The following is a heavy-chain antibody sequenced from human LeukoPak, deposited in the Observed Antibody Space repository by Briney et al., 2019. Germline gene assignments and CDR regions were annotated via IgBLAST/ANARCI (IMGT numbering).Heavy chain of an antibody. D-gene: IGHD6-13*01. CDR2: IRGSGGST. CDR3: AKGQTASGHFDY. CDR1: GFTFNNYA. V-gene: IGHV3-23*01. J-gene: IGHJ4*02. Sequence: GGSLRLSCATSGFTFNNYAMSWVRQAPGKGLEWVSTIRGSGGSTDYADSVQGRFTISRDKSMNTLYLQMDSLRADDTAVYYCAKGQTASGHFDYWGQGTLVTVSS.